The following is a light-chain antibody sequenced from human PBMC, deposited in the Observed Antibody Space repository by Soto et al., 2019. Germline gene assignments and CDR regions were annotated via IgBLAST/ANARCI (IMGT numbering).Light chain of an antibody. CDR3: QHYNSYSEA. J-gene: IGKJ1*01. V-gene: IGKV1-5*03. CDR1: QTISSW. Sequence: DIQMTQSPSTLSGSVGDRVTITCRASQTISSWLAWYHQKPVKAPKLLIYNSSTLKSGVPSRFSGSGSGTEFTLTISSLQPDDFATDYCQHYNSYSEAFGQGTKVDIK. CDR2: NSS.